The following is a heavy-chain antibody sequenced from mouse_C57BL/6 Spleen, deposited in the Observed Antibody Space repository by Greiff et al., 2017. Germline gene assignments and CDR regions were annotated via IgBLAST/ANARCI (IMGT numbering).Heavy chain of an antibody. Sequence: EVQLQQSGTVLARPGASVKMSCKTSGYTFTSYWMHWVKQRPGQGLEWIGAIYPGNSDTSYNQKFKGKAKLTAVTSASTAYMELSSLTNEDSAVYYCTFITTGEGYWGQGTTLTVSS. V-gene: IGHV1-5*01. CDR2: IYPGNSDT. D-gene: IGHD1-1*01. CDR1: GYTFTSYW. CDR3: TFITTGEGY. J-gene: IGHJ2*01.